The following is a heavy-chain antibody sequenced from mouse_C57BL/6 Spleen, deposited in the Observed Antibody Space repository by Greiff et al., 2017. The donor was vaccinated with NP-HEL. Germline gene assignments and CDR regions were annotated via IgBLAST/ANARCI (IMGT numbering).Heavy chain of an antibody. CDR3: ARHGAYYSNYGGPFYFDY. CDR1: GYTFTEYT. Sequence: QVQLQQSGAELVKPGASVKLSCKASGYTFTEYTIHWVKQRSGQGLEWIGWFYPGSGSIKYNEKFKDKATLTADKSSSTVYMELSRSTSEDSAVYFCARHGAYYSNYGGPFYFDYWGQGTTLTVSS. J-gene: IGHJ2*01. D-gene: IGHD2-5*01. V-gene: IGHV1-62-2*01. CDR2: FYPGSGSI.